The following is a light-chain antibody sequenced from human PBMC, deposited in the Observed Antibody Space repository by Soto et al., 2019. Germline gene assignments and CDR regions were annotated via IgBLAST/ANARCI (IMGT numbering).Light chain of an antibody. V-gene: IGKV3-11*01. Sequence: PGERATLSCRTSPSVTNFLAWYQQKPGQAPRLLIYGAFNRATGIPARFSGSGSGTDFTLTISSLEPEDSAVYYCQQRNVWPPVTFGQGTRLEIK. CDR1: PSVTNF. J-gene: IGKJ5*01. CDR3: QQRNVWPPVT. CDR2: GAF.